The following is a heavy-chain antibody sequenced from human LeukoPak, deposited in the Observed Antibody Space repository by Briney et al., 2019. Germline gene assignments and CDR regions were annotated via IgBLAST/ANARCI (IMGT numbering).Heavy chain of an antibody. V-gene: IGHV3-9*01. CDR1: GFTFDDYA. D-gene: IGHD6-19*01. J-gene: IGHJ4*02. Sequence: PGGSLRLSRAASGFTFDDYAMHWVRQAPGKGLEWVSGISWDSGSIGYADSVKGRFTISRDNAKNSLYLQMNSLRAEDTALYYCAKDIGIAVAGTFDYWGQGTLVTVSS. CDR2: ISWDSGSI. CDR3: AKDIGIAVAGTFDY.